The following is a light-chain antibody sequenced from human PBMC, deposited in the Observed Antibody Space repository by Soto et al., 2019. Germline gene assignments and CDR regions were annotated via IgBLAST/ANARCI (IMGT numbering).Light chain of an antibody. V-gene: IGKV3-15*01. CDR1: QSVRSN. J-gene: IGKJ5*01. Sequence: EIVMTQSPATLSVSPGERATLPCRASQSVRSNLAWYQQKPGQAPRLLIYGASTRATGIPARFSGSGSGTDFTLTISSLEPEDFAVYYCQQRSNWLITFGQGTRLEIK. CDR3: QQRSNWLIT. CDR2: GAS.